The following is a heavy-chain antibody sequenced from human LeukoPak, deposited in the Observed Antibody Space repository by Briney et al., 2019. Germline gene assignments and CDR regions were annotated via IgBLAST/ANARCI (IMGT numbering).Heavy chain of an antibody. CDR1: GGSISSYY. J-gene: IGHJ5*02. CDR3: AGTYYYGSGSSFTPRNWFDP. V-gene: IGHV4-59*01. Sequence: SETLSLTCTVSGGSISSYYWSWIRQPPGKGLEWIGYIYYSGSTNYNPSLKSRVTISVDTSKNQFSLKLSSVTAADTAVYYCAGTYYYGSGSSFTPRNWFDPWGQGTLVTVSS. CDR2: IYYSGST. D-gene: IGHD3-10*01.